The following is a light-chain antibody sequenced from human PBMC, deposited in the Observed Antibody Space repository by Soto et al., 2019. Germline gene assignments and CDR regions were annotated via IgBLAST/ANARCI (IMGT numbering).Light chain of an antibody. CDR3: HSYDSSLSGYV. CDR1: SSNIGAGYD. CDR2: GNS. Sequence: QAVVTQPPSVSGAPGQRVTISCTGSSSNIGAGYDVHWYQQLPGTAPKLPISGNSNRPSGVPDRFSGSKSGTSASLAITGLLAEDEADYYCHSYDSSLSGYVFGTGTKLTVL. J-gene: IGLJ1*01. V-gene: IGLV1-40*01.